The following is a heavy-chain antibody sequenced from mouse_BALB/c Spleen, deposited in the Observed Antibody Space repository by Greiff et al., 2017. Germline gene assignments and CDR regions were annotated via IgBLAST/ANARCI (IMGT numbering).Heavy chain of an antibody. D-gene: IGHD2-10*01. CDR2: IWSDGSP. Sequence: VMLVESGPDLVAPSQSLSITCTVSGFSLISYGVHWVRQPPGKGLEWLVVIWSDGSPTYNSALKSRLSISKDNSKSQVFLKMNSLQTDDTAMYYCARHPYYGNSLYAMDYWGQGTSVTVPS. V-gene: IGHV2-6-2*01. CDR3: ARHPYYGNSLYAMDY. J-gene: IGHJ4*01. CDR1: GFSLISYG.